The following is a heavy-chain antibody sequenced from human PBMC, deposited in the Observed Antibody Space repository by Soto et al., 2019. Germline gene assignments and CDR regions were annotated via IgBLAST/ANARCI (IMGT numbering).Heavy chain of an antibody. J-gene: IGHJ4*02. CDR2: IYYSGST. CDR1: GGSISSYY. Sequence: PSETLSLTCTVSGGSISSYYWSWIRQPPGKGLEWIGYIYYSGSTNYNPSLKSRVNISVDTSKNQFSLKLSSVTAADTAVYYCARAVAGTTAFDYWGQGTLVTVSS. D-gene: IGHD1-7*01. CDR3: ARAVAGTTAFDY. V-gene: IGHV4-59*01.